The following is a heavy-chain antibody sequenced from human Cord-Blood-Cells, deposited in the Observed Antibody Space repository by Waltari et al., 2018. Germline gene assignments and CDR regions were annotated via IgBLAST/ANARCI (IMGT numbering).Heavy chain of an antibody. CDR1: GFTFSSYA. V-gene: IGHV3-30-3*01. Sequence: QVQLVESGGGVVQPGRSLRLPCAASGFTFSSYAMHWVRQAPGKGLEWGAVISYAGSNKYYADAGKGRFTISRDNSKNTLYLQMNSLRAEDTAVYDCAIDSSNYFDYWGQGTLVTVSS. J-gene: IGHJ4*02. CDR3: AIDSSNYFDY. CDR2: ISYAGSNK. D-gene: IGHD4-4*01.